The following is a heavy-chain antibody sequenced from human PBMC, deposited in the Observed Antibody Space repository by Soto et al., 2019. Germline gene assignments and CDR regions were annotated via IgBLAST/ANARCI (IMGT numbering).Heavy chain of an antibody. D-gene: IGHD6-19*01. Sequence: QVHLVQSGAEVKKPGASVKVSCKASGYTFTSIGLSWVRLAPGQGLEWMGWISPHNGNTKYAQNFQGRVTISADTSANTVYMELRSLRSDDTAIFYCARDRSGWFDYWGQGTLVTVSS. CDR2: ISPHNGNT. CDR3: ARDRSGWFDY. V-gene: IGHV1-18*01. CDR1: GYTFTSIG. J-gene: IGHJ4*02.